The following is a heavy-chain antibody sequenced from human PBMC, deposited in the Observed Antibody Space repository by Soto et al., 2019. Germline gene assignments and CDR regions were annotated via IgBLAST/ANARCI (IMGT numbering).Heavy chain of an antibody. CDR3: ARVLAARASRDFEY. V-gene: IGHV4-34*01. CDR1: GGSFSTDY. CDR2: INPSGGT. J-gene: IGHJ4*02. D-gene: IGHD6-6*01. Sequence: QVQLQQWGAGLLKPSETLSLTCAVYGGSFSTDYWSWIRQTPGKGLEWIGEINPSGGTNYNPSLKSRVTISVATSKYQFSPKLSSVTAADTAVYYCARVLAARASRDFEYWGQGTLVTVSS.